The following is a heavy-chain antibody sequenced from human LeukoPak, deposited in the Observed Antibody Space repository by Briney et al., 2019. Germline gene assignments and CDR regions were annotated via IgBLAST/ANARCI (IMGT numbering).Heavy chain of an antibody. CDR3: ARGGAVGPNPYYSDF. Sequence: PGGSLRLSCAASGFTFSTYWMSWVRQVPGKGLEWVANIKHDGSQKFYVDSVKGRFTISRDDAKSSLYLQMNSLRDEDTAVYYCARGGAVGPNPYYSDFWGQGTLVTVSS. CDR1: GFTFSTYW. CDR2: IKHDGSQK. D-gene: IGHD2-2*01. J-gene: IGHJ4*02. V-gene: IGHV3-7*02.